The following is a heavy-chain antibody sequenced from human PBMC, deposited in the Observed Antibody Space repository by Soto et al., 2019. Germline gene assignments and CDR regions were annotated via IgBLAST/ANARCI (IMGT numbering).Heavy chain of an antibody. Sequence: ASVKVSCKASGYIFINYGISWVRQAPGQGLEWMGWISAYNGNTNYAQKLQGRVTLTTDTSTSTVYMELRSLRSDDTAVYYCARALGSNVERPLFDYWGRG. J-gene: IGHJ4*02. CDR1: GYIFINYG. CDR3: ARALGSNVERPLFDY. V-gene: IGHV1-18*01. D-gene: IGHD1-26*01. CDR2: ISAYNGNT.